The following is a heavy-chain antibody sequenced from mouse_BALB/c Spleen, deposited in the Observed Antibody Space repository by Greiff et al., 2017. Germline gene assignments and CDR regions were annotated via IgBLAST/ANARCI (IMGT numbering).Heavy chain of an antibody. CDR3: ARWEDYGYGAWFAY. CDR1: GYSITSDYA. Sequence: DVQLQESGPGLVKPSQSLSLTCTVTGYSITSDYAWNWIRQFPGNKLEWMGYISYSGSTSYNPSLKSRISITRDTSKNQFFLQLNSVTTEDTATYYCARWEDYGYGAWFAYWGQGTLVTVSA. J-gene: IGHJ3*01. CDR2: ISYSGST. V-gene: IGHV3-2*02. D-gene: IGHD1-2*01.